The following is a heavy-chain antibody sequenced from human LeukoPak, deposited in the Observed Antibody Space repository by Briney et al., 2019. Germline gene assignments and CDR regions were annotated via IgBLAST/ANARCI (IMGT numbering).Heavy chain of an antibody. CDR1: GGSISSYY. D-gene: IGHD3-9*01. CDR3: ARGGAYYDIFRFDP. J-gene: IGHJ5*02. Sequence: SETLSLTCTVSGGSISSYYWSWIRQPPGKGLEWIGCIYYSGSTNYNPSLKSRVTISVDTSKNQFSLKLSSVTAADMAVYYCARGGAYYDIFRFDPWGQGTLVTVSS. V-gene: IGHV4-59*01. CDR2: IYYSGST.